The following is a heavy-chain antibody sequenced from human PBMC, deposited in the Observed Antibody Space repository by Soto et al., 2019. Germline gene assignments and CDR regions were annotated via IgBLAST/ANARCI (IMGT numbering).Heavy chain of an antibody. V-gene: IGHV3-21*01. CDR1: GFTFSSYS. CDR2: ISSSSSYI. J-gene: IGHJ4*02. CDR3: ARDPSEARYEVESFDY. D-gene: IGHD6-6*01. Sequence: GGSLRLSCAASGFTFSSYSMNWVRQAPGKGLEWVSSISSSSSYIYYADSVKGRFTISRDNAKNSLYLQMNSLRAEDTAVYYCARDPSEARYEVESFDYWGQGTLVTVSS.